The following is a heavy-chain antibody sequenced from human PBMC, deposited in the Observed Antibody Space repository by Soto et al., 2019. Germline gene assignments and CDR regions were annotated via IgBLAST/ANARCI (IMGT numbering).Heavy chain of an antibody. CDR2: INPSGGST. Sequence: ASVKVSCKASGYTFTSYYMHWVRQAPGQGLEWMGIINPSGGSTSYAQKFQGRVTMTRDTSTSTVYMELSSLRSEDTAAYYCARAGVGVDIVVVVAATQGGFDIWG. V-gene: IGHV1-46*01. CDR3: ARAGVGVDIVVVVAATQGGFDI. J-gene: IGHJ3*02. D-gene: IGHD2-15*01. CDR1: GYTFTSYY.